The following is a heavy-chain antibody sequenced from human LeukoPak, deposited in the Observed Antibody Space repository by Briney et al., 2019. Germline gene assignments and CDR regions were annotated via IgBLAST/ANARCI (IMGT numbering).Heavy chain of an antibody. V-gene: IGHV4-39*07. CDR1: GGSISSYY. J-gene: IGHJ4*02. Sequence: PSETLSLTCTVSGGSISSYYWSWIRQPPGKGLEWIGSIYYSGSTYYNPSLKSRVTISVDTSKNQFSLKLSSVTAADTAVYYCARDSPLYDYVWGSYRYTGFDYWGQGTLVTVSS. CDR2: IYYSGST. CDR3: ARDSPLYDYVWGSYRYTGFDY. D-gene: IGHD3-16*02.